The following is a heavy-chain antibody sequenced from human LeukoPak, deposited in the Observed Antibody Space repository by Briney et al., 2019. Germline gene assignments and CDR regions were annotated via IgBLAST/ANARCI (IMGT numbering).Heavy chain of an antibody. CDR2: IYNSGRT. V-gene: IGHV4-59*08. Sequence: PSETLSLTCTVSGGSINNYYWSWIRQPPGKGLEWIGYIYNSGRTNYNPSLKSQATMSVDTSKNQFSLKLSSVTATDTAVYYCARHASGYSYSYYDMDVWGQGTTVTVFS. D-gene: IGHD5-18*01. CDR1: GGSINNYY. J-gene: IGHJ6*02. CDR3: ARHASGYSYSYYDMDV.